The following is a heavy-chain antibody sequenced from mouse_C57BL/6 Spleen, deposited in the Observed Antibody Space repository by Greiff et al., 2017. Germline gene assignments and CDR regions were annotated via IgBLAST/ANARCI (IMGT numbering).Heavy chain of an antibody. V-gene: IGHV1-62-2*01. CDR1: GYTFTEYT. CDR2: FYPGSGSI. J-gene: IGHJ2*01. CDR3: ARHGAPITTVVAWGFDY. Sequence: VQLQQSGAELVKPGASVTLSCKASGYTFTEYTIHWVKQRPGQGLEWIGWFYPGSGSIKYNEKFKDKATLPADKSSSPVYMGLSRLTSEDSAVYFCARHGAPITTVVAWGFDYWGQGTTLTVSS. D-gene: IGHD1-1*01.